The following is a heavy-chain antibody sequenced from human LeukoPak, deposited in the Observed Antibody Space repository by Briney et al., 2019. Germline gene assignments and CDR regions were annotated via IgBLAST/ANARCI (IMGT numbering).Heavy chain of an antibody. D-gene: IGHD3-9*01. CDR1: GGSISSYY. CDR3: ARGLTYYDILTAYYTFPYFDY. J-gene: IGHJ4*02. Sequence: SETLSLTCTVSGGSISSYYWSWIRQPPGRGLEWIGYIYYSGTTNYNPSLKSRVAISIDTSKNQFSLKLSSVTAADTAVYYCARGLTYYDILTAYYTFPYFDYWGQGTLVTVSS. V-gene: IGHV4-59*01. CDR2: IYYSGTT.